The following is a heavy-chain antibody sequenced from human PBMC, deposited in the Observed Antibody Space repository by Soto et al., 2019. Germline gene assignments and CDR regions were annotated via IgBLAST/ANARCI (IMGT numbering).Heavy chain of an antibody. J-gene: IGHJ6*04. Sequence: EVQLVESGGGLVQPGGSLRLSCVGSGSSLQDYAMHWVRQAPGKGLEWVSGIYYNSNRIDYADSVKGRFTISRDNARNSLYLQMNGLRTEDTAFYYCGKDISPGGMDVWGRGIMVTVSS. CDR1: GSSLQDYA. CDR3: GKDISPGGMDV. CDR2: IYYNSNRI. V-gene: IGHV3-9*01.